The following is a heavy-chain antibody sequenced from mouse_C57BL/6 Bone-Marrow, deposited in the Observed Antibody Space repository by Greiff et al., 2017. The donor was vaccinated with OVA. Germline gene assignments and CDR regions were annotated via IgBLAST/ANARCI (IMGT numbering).Heavy chain of an antibody. V-gene: IGHV5-17*01. D-gene: IGHD1-1*01. CDR3: ARRDYGWVDY. Sequence: EVMLVESGGGLVKPGGSLKLSCAASGFTFSDYGMHWVRQAPEKGLEWVAYISSGSSTIYYADPVKGRFTISRDNAKNTLFLQMTSLRSEDTAMYYCARRDYGWVDYWGQGTTLTVSS. CDR2: ISSGSSTI. CDR1: GFTFSDYG. J-gene: IGHJ2*01.